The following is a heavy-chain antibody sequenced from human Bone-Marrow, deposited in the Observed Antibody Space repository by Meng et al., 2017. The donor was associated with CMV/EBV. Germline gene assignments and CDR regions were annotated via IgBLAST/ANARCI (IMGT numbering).Heavy chain of an antibody. J-gene: IGHJ6*02. CDR2: INPSGGST. V-gene: IGHV1-46*01. CDR1: GFTFSSYW. Sequence: GESLKISCAASGFTFSSYWMSWVRQAPGKGLEWMGIINPSGGSTSYAQKFQGRVTMTRDTSTSTVYMELSSLRSEDTAVYYCARDYGDYSPYYYYYGMDVWGQGTTVTFSS. D-gene: IGHD4-17*01. CDR3: ARDYGDYSPYYYYYGMDV.